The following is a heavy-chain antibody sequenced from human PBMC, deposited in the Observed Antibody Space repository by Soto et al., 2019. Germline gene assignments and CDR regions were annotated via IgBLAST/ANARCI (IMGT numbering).Heavy chain of an antibody. CDR3: VRVPYTSSTYFYYGMDV. D-gene: IGHD6-6*01. CDR1: GYIFIDYY. V-gene: IGHV1-2*04. CDR2: INPDTGDT. J-gene: IGHJ6*02. Sequence: ASVKVSCKASGYIFIDYYIHWVRQAPGQGLEWMGWINPDTGDTNYAQKFQGWVTVTRDTSISTAYMEVSRLKSDDTAVYYCVRVPYTSSTYFYYGMDVWGRGTTVTVSS.